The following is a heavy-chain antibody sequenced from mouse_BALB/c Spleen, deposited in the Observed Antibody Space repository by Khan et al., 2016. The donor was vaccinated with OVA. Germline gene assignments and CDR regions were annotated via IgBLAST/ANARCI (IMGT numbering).Heavy chain of an antibody. V-gene: IGHV1-81*01. CDR1: GYTFTYYV. J-gene: IGHJ2*01. Sequence: VQLQESGPELVKPGASVQMSCKASGYTFTYYVITWVKQRTGQGLEWIGEIYPGSDNAYYNERFKGKATLTADKSSNTTHMQLSSLTSEDSAVYFCARGDGYYVYFDYWGQGTTLTVSS. CDR3: ARGDGYYVYFDY. D-gene: IGHD2-3*01. CDR2: IYPGSDNA.